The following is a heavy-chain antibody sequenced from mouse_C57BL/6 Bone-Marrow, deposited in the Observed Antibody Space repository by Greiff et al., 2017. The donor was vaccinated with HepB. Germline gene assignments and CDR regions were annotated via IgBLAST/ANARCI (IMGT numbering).Heavy chain of an antibody. CDR2: IRNKANGYTT. CDR3: ARYGWAMDY. Sequence: EVQLVESGGDLVKPGGSLKLSCAASGFTFTDYYMSWVRQPPGKALEWLGFIRNKANGYTTEYSASVKGRFTISRDNSQSILYLQMNALRAEDSATYYCARYGWAMDYWGQGTSVTVSS. V-gene: IGHV7-3*01. J-gene: IGHJ4*01. CDR1: GFTFTDYY. D-gene: IGHD2-3*01.